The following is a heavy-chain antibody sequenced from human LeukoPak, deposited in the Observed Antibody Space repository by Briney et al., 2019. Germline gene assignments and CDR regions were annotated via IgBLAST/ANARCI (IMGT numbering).Heavy chain of an antibody. CDR3: AYLGLSSDWNDVPGPQIDY. V-gene: IGHV3-23*01. Sequence: TGGSLRLSCAASGFTFTDFAMNWVRQAPGKGLEWVSTISASGTITYYADSVKGRCTISRDYSKNTVHLQMNSLRAEDTAVYYCAYLGLSSDWNDVPGPQIDYWGQGTLVTVSS. CDR1: GFTFTDFA. D-gene: IGHD1-1*01. CDR2: ISASGTIT. J-gene: IGHJ4*02.